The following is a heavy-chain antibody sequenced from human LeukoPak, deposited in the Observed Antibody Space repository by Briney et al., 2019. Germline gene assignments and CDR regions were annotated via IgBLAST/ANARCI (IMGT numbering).Heavy chain of an antibody. V-gene: IGHV1-2*06. D-gene: IGHD3-3*01. J-gene: IGHJ4*02. CDR2: INPNSGGT. Sequence: ASVKVSCKASGYTFTGYYMHWARQAPGQGLEWMGRINPNSGGTNYAQKFQGRVTMTRDTSISTAYMELSRLRSDDTAVYYCARQPRGFLEWLSHFDYWGQGTLVTVSS. CDR3: ARQPRGFLEWLSHFDY. CDR1: GYTFTGYY.